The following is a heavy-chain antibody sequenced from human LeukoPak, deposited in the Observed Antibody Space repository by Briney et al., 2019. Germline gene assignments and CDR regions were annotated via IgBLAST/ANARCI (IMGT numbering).Heavy chain of an antibody. CDR2: INHNGNVN. CDR1: GFTFSSYW. D-gene: IGHD3-16*01. V-gene: IGHV3-7*03. CDR3: ARGGGLDV. Sequence: GGSLRLSCAASGFTFSSYWMNWARQAPGKGLEWVASINHNGNVNYYVDSVKGRFAISRDNAKNSLYLQMSNLRAEDTAVYFCARGGGLDVWGQGTTVTVSS. J-gene: IGHJ6*02.